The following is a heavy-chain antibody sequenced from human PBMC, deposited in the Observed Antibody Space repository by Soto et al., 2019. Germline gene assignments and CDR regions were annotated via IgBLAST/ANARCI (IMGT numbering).Heavy chain of an antibody. D-gene: IGHD3-10*01. V-gene: IGHV4-31*03. CDR3: AAMVRGVIRADFDY. CDR1: GGSISSGGYY. J-gene: IGHJ4*02. CDR2: IYYSGST. Sequence: QVQLQESGPGLVKPSQTLSLTCTVSGGSISSGGYYWSWIRQHPGKGLEWIGYIYYSGSTYYNPSLKSRVTISVETSKNPFSLKLGSVTAADTAVYYCAAMVRGVIRADFDYWGQGTLVTVSS.